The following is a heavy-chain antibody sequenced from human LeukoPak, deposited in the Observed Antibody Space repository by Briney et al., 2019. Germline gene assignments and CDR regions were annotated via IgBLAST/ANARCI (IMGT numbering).Heavy chain of an antibody. Sequence: PGGSLRLSCAASGFIFSKYDMHWVRQAPGKGLEWVSGITDSGGTTYYADSVKGRFTIVRDSSENTLYLRINSLRAEDTAVYYCAKGMTWELRTSFDYWGQGTLVTVSS. CDR2: ITDSGGTT. D-gene: IGHD1-26*01. V-gene: IGHV3-23*01. J-gene: IGHJ4*02. CDR1: GFIFSKYD. CDR3: AKGMTWELRTSFDY.